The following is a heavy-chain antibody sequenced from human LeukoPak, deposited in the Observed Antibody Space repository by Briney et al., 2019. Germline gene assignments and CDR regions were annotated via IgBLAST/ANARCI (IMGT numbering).Heavy chain of an antibody. CDR2: INHSGST. V-gene: IGHV4-34*01. Sequence: PSETLSLTCAVYGGSFSGYYWSWIRQPPGKGLEWIGEINHSGSTNYNPSLKSRVTISVDTSKNQFSLKLGSVTAADTAVYYCARAYGDSRFDPWGQGTLVTVSS. J-gene: IGHJ5*02. D-gene: IGHD4-17*01. CDR3: ARAYGDSRFDP. CDR1: GGSFSGYY.